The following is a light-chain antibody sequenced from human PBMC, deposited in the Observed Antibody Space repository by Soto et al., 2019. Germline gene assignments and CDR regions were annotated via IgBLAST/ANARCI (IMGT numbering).Light chain of an antibody. V-gene: IGLV2-14*01. CDR1: SRDVGSYDY. CDR2: GVS. J-gene: IGLJ1*01. Sequence: QSALTQPASVSGSLGQSITISCTGTSRDVGSYDYVSWYRQHPGDAPKLMIFGVSNRPSGVSNRFSGSRSGDTVSLTISGLQADDEADYYCTTYTSSTSPYVFGVGTKVTVL. CDR3: TTYTSSTSPYV.